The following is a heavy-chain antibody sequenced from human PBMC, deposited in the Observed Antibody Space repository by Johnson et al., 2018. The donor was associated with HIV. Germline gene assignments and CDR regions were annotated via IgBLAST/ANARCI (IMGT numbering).Heavy chain of an antibody. V-gene: IGHV3-15*01. J-gene: IGHJ3*02. CDR1: GFTFSNAW. CDR2: IKSKSDGGTT. Sequence: VQLVESGGGLVKPGGSLRLPCAASGFTFSNAWMTWVRQAPGKGLEWVGRIKSKSDGGTTDYAAPVRGRFTISRDDSETTVYLQMNSLKTEDTAVYYCATDLFSLILEDDAFDTWGQGTMVTVSS. CDR3: ATDLFSLILEDDAFDT.